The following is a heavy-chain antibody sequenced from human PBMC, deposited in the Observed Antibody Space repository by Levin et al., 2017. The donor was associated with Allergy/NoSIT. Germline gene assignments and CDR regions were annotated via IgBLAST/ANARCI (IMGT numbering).Heavy chain of an antibody. J-gene: IGHJ1*01. V-gene: IGHV1-2*02. CDR2: INPNSGGT. CDR1: GYTFTDYY. D-gene: IGHD6-19*01. CDR3: VRVVFTAPRFNSGWPTEPY. Sequence: GESLKISCKASGYTFTDYYMHWVRQAPGQGLEWMGWINPNSGGTKYSQRFQGRVNMTRDTSISTAYMELSSLRSDDTAVYYCVRVVFTAPRFNSGWPTEPYWGQGTLVTVSS.